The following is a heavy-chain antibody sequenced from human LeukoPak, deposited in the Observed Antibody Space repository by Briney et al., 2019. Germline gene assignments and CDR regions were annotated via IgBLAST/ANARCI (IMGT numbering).Heavy chain of an antibody. D-gene: IGHD3-10*01. V-gene: IGHV4-59*01. CDR1: GGSISSYY. CDR3: ARERNYGSGSYYNYYYYMDV. Sequence: PETLSLTCTVSGGSISSYYWSWIRQPPGKGLEWIGYIYYSGSTNYNPSLKSRVTISVDTSKNQFSLKLSSVTAADTAVYYCARERNYGSGSYYNYYYYMDVWGKGTTVTVSS. J-gene: IGHJ6*03. CDR2: IYYSGST.